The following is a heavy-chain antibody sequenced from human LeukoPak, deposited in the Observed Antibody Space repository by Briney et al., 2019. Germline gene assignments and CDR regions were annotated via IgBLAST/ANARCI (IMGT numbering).Heavy chain of an antibody. Sequence: GASVKVSCKASGYTFTSYYMHWVRQAPGQGLEWMGIINPSTAATSYAQKFQGRVTMTRDTSTSTVYMGLSSLRSEDTAVYYCARDSGSYSGFDYWGQGTLVTVSS. CDR1: GYTFTSYY. J-gene: IGHJ4*02. D-gene: IGHD1-26*01. CDR2: INPSTAAT. CDR3: ARDSGSYSGFDY. V-gene: IGHV1-46*01.